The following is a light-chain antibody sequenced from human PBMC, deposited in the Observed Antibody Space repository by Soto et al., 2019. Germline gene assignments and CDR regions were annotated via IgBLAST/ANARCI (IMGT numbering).Light chain of an antibody. CDR3: SSYTNINTRACV. J-gene: IGLJ1*01. Sequence: QSALTQPPSVSAAPGQKVTISCSGSSSNIGGNSVSWYQQLPGTAPKLLIYDDNKRPSGIPDRFSGSKSGNTASLTISGLQAEDEAEYYCSSYTNINTRACVFGTGTKVTVL. V-gene: IGLV1-51*01. CDR2: DDN. CDR1: SSNIGGNS.